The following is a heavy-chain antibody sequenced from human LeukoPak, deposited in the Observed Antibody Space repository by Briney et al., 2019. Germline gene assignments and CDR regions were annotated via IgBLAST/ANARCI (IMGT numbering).Heavy chain of an antibody. Sequence: PGGSLRLSCAASGFTASSNYMSWVRQAPGKGLEWVANIKQDGSEKYYVDSVKGRFTISRDNAKNSLYLQMNSLRAEDTAVYYCARYSGYDDEGEYFDYWGQGTLVTVSS. D-gene: IGHD5-12*01. CDR3: ARYSGYDDEGEYFDY. CDR1: GFTASSNY. CDR2: IKQDGSEK. V-gene: IGHV3-7*01. J-gene: IGHJ4*02.